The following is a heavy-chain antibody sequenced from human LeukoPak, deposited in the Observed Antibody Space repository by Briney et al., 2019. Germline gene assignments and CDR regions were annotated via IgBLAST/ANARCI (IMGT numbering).Heavy chain of an antibody. CDR3: ATVGYSGYDFGEYYFDY. D-gene: IGHD5-12*01. Sequence: GASVKVSCKASGYTFTSYGISWVRQAPGQGLEWMGWISAYNGNTNYAQKLQGRVTMTTDTSTSTAYMELRSLRSDDTAVYYCATVGYSGYDFGEYYFDYWGQGTLVTVSS. CDR2: ISAYNGNT. J-gene: IGHJ4*02. V-gene: IGHV1-18*01. CDR1: GYTFTSYG.